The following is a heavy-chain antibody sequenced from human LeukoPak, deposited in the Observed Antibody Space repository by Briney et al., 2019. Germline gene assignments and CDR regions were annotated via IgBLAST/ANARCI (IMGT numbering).Heavy chain of an antibody. V-gene: IGHV2-70*04. CDR1: GFSLSTSGMR. J-gene: IGHJ4*02. Sequence: ESGPTLVNPTQTLTLTCTFSGFSLSTSGMRVSWIRQPLGKALEWLARIDWDDDKFYSTSLKTRLTISKDTSKNQVVLTMTNMDPVDTATYYCARTPPQTTVTTLDYWGQGTLVTDSS. CDR3: ARTPPQTTVTTLDY. D-gene: IGHD4-17*01. CDR2: IDWDDDK.